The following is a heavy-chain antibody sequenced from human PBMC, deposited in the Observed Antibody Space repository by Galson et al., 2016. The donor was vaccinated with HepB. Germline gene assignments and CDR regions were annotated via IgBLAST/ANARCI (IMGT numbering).Heavy chain of an antibody. CDR3: TGDLYRYSVSCFRGGDY. Sequence: QSGAEVKKAGESLKISCKGSGYSFTSYWIAWVRQMPGKGLEWMGIIYPGDSDVRYSPSLQGQVTISVDKSINTAYLQWSSLKASDTAMYYCTGDLYRYSVSCFRGGDYWGQGTLVTVSS. CDR2: IYPGDSDV. J-gene: IGHJ4*02. D-gene: IGHD3-16*02. CDR1: GYSFTSYW. V-gene: IGHV5-51*01.